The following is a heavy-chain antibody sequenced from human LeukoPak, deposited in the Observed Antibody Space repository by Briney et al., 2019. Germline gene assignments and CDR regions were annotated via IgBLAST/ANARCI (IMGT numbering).Heavy chain of an antibody. Sequence: GASVKVSCKASGYTFTSYDINWVRQATGQGLEWMGWMNPNSGNTGYAQKFQGRVTITRNTSIITAYMELSSLRSEDTAVYYCARGSYVAGTFTYDIWGQGTMVTVSS. D-gene: IGHD6-19*01. V-gene: IGHV1-8*03. CDR1: GYTFTSYD. CDR3: ARGSYVAGTFTYDI. CDR2: MNPNSGNT. J-gene: IGHJ3*02.